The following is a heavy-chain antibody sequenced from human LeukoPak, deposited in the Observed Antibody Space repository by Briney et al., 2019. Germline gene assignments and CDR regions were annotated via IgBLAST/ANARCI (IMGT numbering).Heavy chain of an antibody. D-gene: IGHD3-3*01. CDR2: IYYSGST. J-gene: IGHJ5*02. V-gene: IGHV4-59*01. CDR3: ARGKITIFGVVIGAPVVWFDP. Sequence: KTSETLSLTCTVSGGSISSYYWSWIRQPPGKGLEWIGYIYYSGSTNYNPSLKSRVTISVDTSKNQFSLKLTSVTAADTAVYYCARGKITIFGVVIGAPVVWFDPWGQGTLVTVSS. CDR1: GGSISSYY.